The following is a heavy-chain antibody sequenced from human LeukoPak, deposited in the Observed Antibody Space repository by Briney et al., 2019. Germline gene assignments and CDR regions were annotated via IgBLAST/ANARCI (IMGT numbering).Heavy chain of an antibody. V-gene: IGHV3-15*01. Sequence: GGSLRLSCAASGFNFNTAWMSWVRQAPGKGLEWVGRIKSKTHGGTTDYAAPVQGRFTISRDDSENTLSLEMNSLKTEDTAVYYCTTSSAPGVDYWGQGTLVTVSS. CDR1: GFNFNTAW. D-gene: IGHD3-10*01. CDR3: TTSSAPGVDY. J-gene: IGHJ4*02. CDR2: IKSKTHGGTT.